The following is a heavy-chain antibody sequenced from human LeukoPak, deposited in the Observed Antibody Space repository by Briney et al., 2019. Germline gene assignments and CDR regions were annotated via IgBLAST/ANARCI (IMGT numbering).Heavy chain of an antibody. CDR3: ARDPHGGSYSTRHEFDY. V-gene: IGHV6-1*01. Sequence: SQTLSLTCAIFGDSVSRNGAAWNWIRQSPSRGLEWLGRTYYGSKWYNDYAVSGQSRITINPDTSKTQFSLQLNSVTPEDTAVYYCARDPHGGSYSTRHEFDYWGQGNLVTVSS. CDR2: TYYGSKWYN. D-gene: IGHD1-26*01. J-gene: IGHJ4*02. CDR1: GDSVSRNGAA.